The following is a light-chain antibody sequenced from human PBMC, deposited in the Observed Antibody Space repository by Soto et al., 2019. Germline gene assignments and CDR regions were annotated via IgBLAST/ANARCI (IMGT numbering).Light chain of an antibody. J-gene: IGLJ2*01. Sequence: QSVLTQAPSASGTPGQRVTIPCSGSSSNIGSNTVSWYQQVPGTAPKLLIYSNDQRPSGVPDRFSGSKSGTSASLAIGGLQSEDEADYYCAAWDGSLNGGVFGGGTQLTVL. CDR1: SSNIGSNT. V-gene: IGLV1-44*01. CDR2: SND. CDR3: AAWDGSLNGGV.